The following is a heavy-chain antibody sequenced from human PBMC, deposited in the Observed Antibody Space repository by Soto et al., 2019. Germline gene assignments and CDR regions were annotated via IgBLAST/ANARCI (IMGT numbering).Heavy chain of an antibody. CDR3: ARDKITGLFDY. V-gene: IGHV4-39*07. J-gene: IGHJ4*02. Sequence: PSETLSLTCTVSGGCISSSSYYWGWIRQPPGKGLEWIGSIYYGGSTFYNPSLKSRVTISVDTSKNQFSLKLTSVTAADTAVYYCARDKITGLFDYWAQGTLVTVSS. CDR1: GGCISSSSYY. D-gene: IGHD2-8*02. CDR2: IYYGGST.